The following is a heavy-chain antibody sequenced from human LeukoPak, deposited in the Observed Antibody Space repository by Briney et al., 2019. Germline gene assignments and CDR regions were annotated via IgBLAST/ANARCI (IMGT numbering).Heavy chain of an antibody. J-gene: IGHJ4*02. CDR3: ARGLRNTILGGDYY. V-gene: IGHV3-48*03. CDR2: ISGSGSNI. CDR1: GFTFSSYD. D-gene: IGHD3-3*01. Sequence: GGSLRLSCAASGFTFSSYDMKWVRQAPGKGLEWVSHISGSGSNIRYADSVKGRFTISRDNAKTSLCLQMNSLRAEDTAVYYCARGLRNTILGGDYYWGQGTLVTVSS.